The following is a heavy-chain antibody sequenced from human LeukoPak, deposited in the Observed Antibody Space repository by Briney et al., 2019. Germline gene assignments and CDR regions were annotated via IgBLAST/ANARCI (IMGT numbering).Heavy chain of an antibody. CDR2: ISGSDGTT. Sequence: SGRSLRLSCAASGFTFSSYAMSWVRQAPGRGLEWVSAISGSDGTTDYADSVKGRFSISRDNSKNTLFLQMNSLRAEDTAVYYCAKGLYNWNPHGMDVWGQGTTVTVSS. V-gene: IGHV3-23*01. CDR1: GFTFSSYA. D-gene: IGHD1-1*01. CDR3: AKGLYNWNPHGMDV. J-gene: IGHJ6*02.